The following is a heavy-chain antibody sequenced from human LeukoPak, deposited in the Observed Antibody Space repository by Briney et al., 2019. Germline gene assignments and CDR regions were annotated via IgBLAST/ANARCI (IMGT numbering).Heavy chain of an antibody. Sequence: GGSLRLSCAASGFTFSSYAMTWVRQAPGKGLEWVSTISGSGGSGGGTYYADSVKGRFTISRDNSKNTLFLQVNSLRAEDTALYYCAKEGYSSSWYLHFDYWGQGTLVTVSS. CDR1: GFTFSSYA. J-gene: IGHJ4*02. CDR2: ISGSGGSGGGT. V-gene: IGHV3-23*01. CDR3: AKEGYSSSWYLHFDY. D-gene: IGHD6-13*01.